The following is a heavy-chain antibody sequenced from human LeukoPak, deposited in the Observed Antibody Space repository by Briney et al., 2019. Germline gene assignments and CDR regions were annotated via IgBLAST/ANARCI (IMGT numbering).Heavy chain of an antibody. CDR1: GGSISSYY. CDR3: ARGGELGKTSKDFDS. V-gene: IGHV4-59*08. D-gene: IGHD7-27*01. J-gene: IGHJ4*02. CDR2: IYYSGST. Sequence: PSETLSLTCTVSGGSISSYYWNWIRQPPGKGLEWIGYIYYSGSTNYNPSLKSRVTISVDTSKNQFSLRLNSVTAADTAVYYCARGGELGKTSKDFDSWGQGTLVTVSS.